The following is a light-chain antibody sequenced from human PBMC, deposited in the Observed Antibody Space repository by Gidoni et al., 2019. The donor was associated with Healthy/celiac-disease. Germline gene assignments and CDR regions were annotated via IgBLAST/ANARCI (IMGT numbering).Light chain of an antibody. Sequence: DSQPAQSPSALSASVEDSVTIPCRASKCISNYLAWLQQKPGKVPKLLIYAASSLQSGVPSRFSVSGSGTEFTLTISSLQPEDFATYCCLQHNSYPLTFGGGTKVEIK. J-gene: IGKJ4*01. CDR1: KCISNY. V-gene: IGKV1-17*03. CDR2: AAS. CDR3: LQHNSYPLT.